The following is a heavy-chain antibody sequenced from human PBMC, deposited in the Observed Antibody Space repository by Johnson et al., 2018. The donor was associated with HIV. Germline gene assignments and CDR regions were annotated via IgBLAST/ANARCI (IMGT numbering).Heavy chain of an antibody. J-gene: IGHJ3*02. CDR1: GFTFGNYW. CDR2: INQDGSEK. V-gene: IGHV3-7*01. CDR3: AREYDAFDI. Sequence: VQLVESGGGLVQPGGSLRLSCAASGFTFGNYWMSWVRQAPGKGLEWVANINQDGSEKYYVDSVKGRFTISRDNAKNSLYLQMNSLRAEDTAVYYCAREYDAFDIWGQGTMVTVSS.